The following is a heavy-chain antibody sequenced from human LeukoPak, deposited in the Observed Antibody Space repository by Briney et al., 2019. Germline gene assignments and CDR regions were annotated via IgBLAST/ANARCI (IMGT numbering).Heavy chain of an antibody. J-gene: IGHJ6*02. Sequence: QSSETLSLTCTVSGGSISSYYWSWIRQPPGKGLEWIGYIYYSGSTNYNPSLKSRVTISVDTSKNQFSLKLSSVTAADTAVYYCARQDKPGGYYYYGMDVWGQGTTVTVSS. CDR1: GGSISSYY. CDR3: ARQDKPGGYYYYGMDV. V-gene: IGHV4-59*08. D-gene: IGHD1-14*01. CDR2: IYYSGST.